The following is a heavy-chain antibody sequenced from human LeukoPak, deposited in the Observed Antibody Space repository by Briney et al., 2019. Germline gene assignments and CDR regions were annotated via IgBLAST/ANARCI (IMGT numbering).Heavy chain of an antibody. Sequence: ASVKVSCKASGDTFSTYAISWVRQAPGQGLEWMGGIIPIFGTPNYAQKFLGRVTITTDESTSTAYMELSSLRSEDTAVYYCARDLTGTRDAFDIWGQGTMVTVSS. CDR2: IIPIFGTP. CDR1: GDTFSTYA. CDR3: ARDLTGTRDAFDI. D-gene: IGHD1-20*01. V-gene: IGHV1-69*05. J-gene: IGHJ3*02.